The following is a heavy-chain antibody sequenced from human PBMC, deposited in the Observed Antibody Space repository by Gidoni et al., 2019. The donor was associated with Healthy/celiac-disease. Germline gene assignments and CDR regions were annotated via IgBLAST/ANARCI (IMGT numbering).Heavy chain of an antibody. CDR1: GFTFSNAW. J-gene: IGHJ4*02. CDR3: TTDVGEDDYGGNLGY. Sequence: EVQLVESGGGLVKPGGSLRLSCAASGFTFSNAWMSWVRQAPGKGLEWVGRMKSKTDGGTTDYAAPVKGRFTISRDDSKNTLYLQMNSLKTEDTAVYYCTTDVGEDDYGGNLGYWGQGTLVTVSS. D-gene: IGHD4-17*01. CDR2: MKSKTDGGTT. V-gene: IGHV3-15*01.